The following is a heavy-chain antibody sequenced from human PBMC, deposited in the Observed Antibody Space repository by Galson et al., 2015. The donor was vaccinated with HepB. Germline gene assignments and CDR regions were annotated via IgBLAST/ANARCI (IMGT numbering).Heavy chain of an antibody. CDR3: AKGYYYGSGSLSVPSDY. CDR2: ISYDGSNK. Sequence: SLRLSCAASGFTFSSYGMHWVRQAPGKGLEWVAVISYDGSNKYYADSVKGRFTISRDNSKNTLYLQMNSLRAEDTAVYYCAKGYYYGSGSLSVPSDYWGQGTLVTVSS. V-gene: IGHV3-30*18. CDR1: GFTFSSYG. J-gene: IGHJ4*02. D-gene: IGHD3-10*01.